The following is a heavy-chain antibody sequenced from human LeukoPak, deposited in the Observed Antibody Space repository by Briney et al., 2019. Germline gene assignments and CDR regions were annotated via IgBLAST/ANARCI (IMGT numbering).Heavy chain of an antibody. CDR3: ARGTSYSSSWYENFQH. CDR1: GFTFSSYA. Sequence: GGSLTLSCAASGFTFSSYAMSWVRQTPGKELEWVSGISGSGGRTDHADSVKDRFTISRDNSKNTLFLQMNSLRAEDTAVYYCARGTSYSSSWYENFQHWGQGTLVTVSS. J-gene: IGHJ1*01. CDR2: ISGSGGRT. D-gene: IGHD6-13*01. V-gene: IGHV3-23*01.